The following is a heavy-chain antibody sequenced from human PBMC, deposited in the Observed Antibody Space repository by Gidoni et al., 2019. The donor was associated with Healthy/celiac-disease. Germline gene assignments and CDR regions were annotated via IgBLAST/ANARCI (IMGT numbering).Heavy chain of an antibody. CDR3: TRTPTYYYDSSGQPFDP. CDR1: GFTFGDYA. Sequence: EVQLVESGGGLVQPGRSLRLSCTASGFTFGDYAMSWVRQAPGKGLEWVGFIRSKAYGGTTEYAASLKGRFTISRDDSKSIAYLQMNSLKTEDTAVYYCTRTPTYYYDSSGQPFDPWGQGTLVTVSS. V-gene: IGHV3-49*04. CDR2: IRSKAYGGTT. D-gene: IGHD3-22*01. J-gene: IGHJ5*02.